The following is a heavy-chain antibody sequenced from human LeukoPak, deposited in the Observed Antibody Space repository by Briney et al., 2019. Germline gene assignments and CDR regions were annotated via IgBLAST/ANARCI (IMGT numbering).Heavy chain of an antibody. CDR3: ARRRYNWNAIDY. CDR1: GFTFSDFY. V-gene: IGHV3-11*01. D-gene: IGHD1-20*01. CDR2: ISSSGSTI. J-gene: IGHJ4*02. Sequence: KSGGSLRLSCAASGFTFSDFYMSWIRQAPGKGLEWVSYISSSGSTIYYADSVKSRFTISRDNAKNSLYLQMNSLRAEDTAVYYCARRRYNWNAIDYWGQGTLVTVSS.